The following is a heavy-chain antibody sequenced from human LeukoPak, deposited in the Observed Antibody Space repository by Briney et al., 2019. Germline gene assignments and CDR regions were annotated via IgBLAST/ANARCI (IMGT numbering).Heavy chain of an antibody. D-gene: IGHD3-22*01. V-gene: IGHV1-8*01. CDR2: MNPNNANT. Sequence: ASAKVSCKASGYTFTSYDISWARQAPGQGLEWMAWMNPNNANTGYGQKFQGRVTLTKNIAINTAYMELSSLRPEDTAVYYCARGLNGNYDSGAYAYWGQGTLVTVSS. CDR3: ARGLNGNYDSGAYAY. J-gene: IGHJ4*02. CDR1: GYTFTSYD.